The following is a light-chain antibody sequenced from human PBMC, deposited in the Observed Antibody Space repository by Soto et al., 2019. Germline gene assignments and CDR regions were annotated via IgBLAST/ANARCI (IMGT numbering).Light chain of an antibody. V-gene: IGKV3-15*01. CDR1: QSINSKS. CDR2: GAS. J-gene: IGKJ3*01. CDR3: PQYNNWPRT. Sequence: EVVLTQSAGTLSLTTGEGTTVSCRVSQSINSKSLVWYQRKFGQAPRLLIYGASTRATGIPARFSGSGSGTEFTLTISSLQSEDFAVYYCPQYNNWPRTFGPVTKVD.